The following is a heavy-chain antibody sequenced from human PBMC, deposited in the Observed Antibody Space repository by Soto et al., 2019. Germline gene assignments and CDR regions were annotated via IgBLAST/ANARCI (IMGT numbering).Heavy chain of an antibody. CDR2: MHPNRGNP. D-gene: IGHD3-3*01. CDR1: GYTSTRYE. Sequence: GASVKVSSKAPGYTSTRYEYNCVRQDTAQGLGWMGWMHPNRGNPGYAQKFQGRVTMTRNTSISTAYMELSSLRSEDTAVYYCARGSVSYYDFWSGFEGVDYWGQGTLVTVSS. CDR3: ARGSVSYYDFWSGFEGVDY. V-gene: IGHV1-8*01. J-gene: IGHJ4*02.